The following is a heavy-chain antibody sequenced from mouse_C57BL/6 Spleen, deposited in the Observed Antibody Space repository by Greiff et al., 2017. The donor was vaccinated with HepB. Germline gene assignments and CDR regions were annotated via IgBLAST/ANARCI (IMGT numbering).Heavy chain of an antibody. V-gene: IGHV1-59*01. CDR2: IDPSDSYT. CDR1: GYTFTSYW. J-gene: IGHJ4*01. Sequence: QVQLQQSGAELVRPGTSVKLSCKASGYTFTSYWMHWVKQRPGQGLEWIGEIDPSDSYTNYNQKFKGKSTLTVDKSSSTAYMQLSSLTSEDSAVYYCARYTTVVGYAMDYWGQGTSVTVSS. D-gene: IGHD1-1*01. CDR3: ARYTTVVGYAMDY.